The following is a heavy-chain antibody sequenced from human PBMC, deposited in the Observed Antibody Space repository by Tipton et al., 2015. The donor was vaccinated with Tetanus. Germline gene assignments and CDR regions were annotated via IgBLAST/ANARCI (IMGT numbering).Heavy chain of an antibody. Sequence: TLSLTCTVSGGSISTYYWGWIRQPPGKGLEWIGSIYYSGNTYYNPALKSRVTISVDTSKNQFSLKLSSVTAADTAVYYCARQCVVPAAENDFGDTAFDSWGQGTLVTVSS. CDR1: GGSISTYY. V-gene: IGHV4-39*01. D-gene: IGHD2-2*01. CDR2: IYYSGNT. CDR3: ARQCVVPAAENDFGDTAFDS. J-gene: IGHJ4*02.